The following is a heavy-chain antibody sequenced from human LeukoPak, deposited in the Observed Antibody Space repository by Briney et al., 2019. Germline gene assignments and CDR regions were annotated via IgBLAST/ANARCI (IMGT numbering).Heavy chain of an antibody. J-gene: IGHJ4*02. V-gene: IGHV4-34*01. Sequence: SETLSLTCAVYGGSFSGYYWSWIRQPPGKGLEWIGEINHSGSTNYNPSLKSRVTISVDTSKNQFSLKLSSVTAADTAVYYCARGSAQPDMGGTHYYDSSGYYAVDYWGQGTLVTVSS. CDR2: INHSGST. CDR1: GGSFSGYY. D-gene: IGHD3-22*01. CDR3: ARGSAQPDMGGTHYYDSSGYYAVDY.